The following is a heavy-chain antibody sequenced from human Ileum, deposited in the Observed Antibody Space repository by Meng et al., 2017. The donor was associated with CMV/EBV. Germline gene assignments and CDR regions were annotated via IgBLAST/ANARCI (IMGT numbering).Heavy chain of an antibody. CDR2: INRDGSER. D-gene: IGHD4-23*01. V-gene: IGHV3-7*01. CDR3: SRENSGLDY. CDR1: GFTLTNYW. Sequence: GGSLRLSCTVSGFTLTNYWMDWVRQAPGKGLEWVANINRDGSERNYVDSVKGRFTISRDSARNSLYLQLNSLRVEDTAVYYCSRENSGLDYWGQETLVTVSS. J-gene: IGHJ4*02.